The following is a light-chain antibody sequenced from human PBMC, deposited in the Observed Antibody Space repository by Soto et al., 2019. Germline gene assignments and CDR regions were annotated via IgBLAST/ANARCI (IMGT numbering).Light chain of an antibody. CDR1: QGISNW. CDR3: QPGNSFPFT. Sequence: DIQMTQSPSSVSSSVGDRVSITCRASQGISNWLAWYQQKPGRAPRLLIYAASSLQSGVSSRFSGRGSGSDFTLTISSLQPEDFATYYCQPGNSFPFTFGPGTKVDIK. V-gene: IGKV1D-12*01. CDR2: AAS. J-gene: IGKJ3*01.